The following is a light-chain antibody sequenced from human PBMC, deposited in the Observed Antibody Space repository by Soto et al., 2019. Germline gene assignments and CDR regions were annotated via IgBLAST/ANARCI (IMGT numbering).Light chain of an antibody. CDR3: HQYNSYPWT. CDR2: KAS. J-gene: IGKJ1*01. Sequence: DIQMTQSPSTLSASVGDRVTITCRASQNIRAWLAWYQQKPGKAPKLLIYKASNLYSGVPSRFSGSASATEFTLTISSLQPDDFAIYYCHQYNSYPWTFGQGTKVDIK. CDR1: QNIRAW. V-gene: IGKV1-5*03.